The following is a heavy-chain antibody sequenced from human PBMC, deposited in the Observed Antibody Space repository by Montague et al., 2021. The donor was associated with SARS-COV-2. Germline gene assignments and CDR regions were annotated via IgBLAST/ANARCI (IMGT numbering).Heavy chain of an antibody. V-gene: IGHV3-30-3*01. CDR2: ISYDGSSK. Sequence: SLRLSCAASGFTFSSYAMHWVRQAPGKGLEWVAVISYDGSSKYYADSVKGRFTISRDNSKNTLYLQMNSLRAEDTAVYYCARREVPYDYGDYFDYWGQGTLVTVSP. CDR1: GFTFSSYA. J-gene: IGHJ4*02. CDR3: ARREVPYDYGDYFDY. D-gene: IGHD4-17*01.